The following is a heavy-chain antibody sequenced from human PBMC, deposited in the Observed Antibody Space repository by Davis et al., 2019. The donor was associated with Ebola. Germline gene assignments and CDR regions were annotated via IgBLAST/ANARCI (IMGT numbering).Heavy chain of an antibody. CDR3: ARDPNDYDFWSGYNAFDI. D-gene: IGHD3-3*01. CDR1: GGTFSSYA. Sequence: SVKVSCKASGGTFSSYAISWVRQAPGQGLEWMGRIIPILGIANYAQKFQGRVTITADKSTSTAYMELSSLRSEDTAAYYCARDPNDYDFWSGYNAFDIWGQGTMVTVSS. V-gene: IGHV1-69*04. J-gene: IGHJ3*02. CDR2: IIPILGIA.